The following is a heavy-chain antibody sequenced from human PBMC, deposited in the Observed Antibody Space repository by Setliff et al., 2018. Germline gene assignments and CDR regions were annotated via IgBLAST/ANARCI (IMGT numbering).Heavy chain of an antibody. CDR3: ARVSRTIVAARGFDY. D-gene: IGHD1-26*01. J-gene: IGHJ4*02. CDR2: IIPIFGTA. CDR1: GGTFINYA. V-gene: IGHV1-69*01. Sequence: VKVSCKASGGTFINYAISWVRQAPGQGLEWMGGIIPIFGTANYAQKFQGRVTITADESTSTAYMEPSSLRSEDTAVYYCARVSRTIVAARGFDYWGQGTLVTVSS.